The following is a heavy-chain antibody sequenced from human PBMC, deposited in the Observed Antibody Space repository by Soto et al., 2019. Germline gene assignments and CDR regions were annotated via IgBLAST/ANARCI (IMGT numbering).Heavy chain of an antibody. CDR2: ISSSSSTI. V-gene: IGHV3-48*01. J-gene: IGHJ4*02. Sequence: GGSLRLSCAASGFTFSSYSMNWVRQAPGKGLEWVSYISSSSSTIYYADSVKGRFTISSDKAKNSPYLQMNSLRAEDTAVYYCAIQIEYCSSTSCLRHWGQGTLVTVSS. D-gene: IGHD2-2*01. CDR3: AIQIEYCSSTSCLRH. CDR1: GFTFSSYS.